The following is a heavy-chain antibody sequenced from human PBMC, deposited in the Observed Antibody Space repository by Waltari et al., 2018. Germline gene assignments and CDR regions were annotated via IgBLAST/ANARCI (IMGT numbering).Heavy chain of an antibody. V-gene: IGHV4-59*01. CDR3: ARVTYGSGSNNWFDP. CDR1: GGSISSYS. J-gene: IGHJ5*02. CDR2: IYYSGST. D-gene: IGHD3-10*01. Sequence: QVQLQESGPGLVKPSETLSLTCTVSGGSISSYSWSWIRQPPGKGLEWIGYIYYSGSTNYNPSLKSRVTISVDTSKNQFSLKLSSVTAADTAVYYCARVTYGSGSNNWFDPWGQGTLVTVSS.